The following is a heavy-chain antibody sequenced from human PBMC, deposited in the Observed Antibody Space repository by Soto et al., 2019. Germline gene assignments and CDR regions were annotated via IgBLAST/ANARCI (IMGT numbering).Heavy chain of an antibody. CDR2: LSDGGGST. CDR3: AKEGTTSPYNRFDP. J-gene: IGHJ5*02. V-gene: IGHV3-23*01. Sequence: EVQLLESGGGLVQPGGSLRLSCAASGFTFSNYAMSWVRQAPGKGLEWVSGLSDGGGSTFYADSVKGRFTISRDNAKNTLYLQMSSLRAEDTAVHYCAKEGTTSPYNRFDPWGQGTLVTVSS. D-gene: IGHD2-2*01. CDR1: GFTFSNYA.